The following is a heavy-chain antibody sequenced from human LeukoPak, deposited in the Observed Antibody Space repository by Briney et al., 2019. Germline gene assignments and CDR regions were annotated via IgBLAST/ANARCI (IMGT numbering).Heavy chain of an antibody. CDR3: ATAGGSSGSYPLIY. V-gene: IGHV3-30-3*01. D-gene: IGHD6-19*01. J-gene: IGHJ4*02. CDR2: ISYDGSNK. Sequence: GGSLRLSCAASGFTFSTYAMHWVRQAPGKGLEWVAVISYDGSNKYYADSVKGRFTISRDNSKNTLYLQMNSLRAEDTAVYYCATAGGSSGSYPLIYWGQGILVTVSS. CDR1: GFTFSTYA.